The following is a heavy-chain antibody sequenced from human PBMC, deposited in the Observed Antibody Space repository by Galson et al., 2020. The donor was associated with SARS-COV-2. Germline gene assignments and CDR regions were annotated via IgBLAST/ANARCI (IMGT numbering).Heavy chain of an antibody. CDR3: ARDWLGQFDY. V-gene: IGHV3-66*01. CDR1: GFAVSSTY. Sequence: SCAASGFAVSSTYMSWIRQAPGKGLFWVSVIYSDGRTDYADSVKGRFTISRDNSKTTLYLQMNSLTVEDTAIYYCARDWLGQFDYWGQGTRVTVSS. D-gene: IGHD6-19*01. CDR2: IYSDGRT. J-gene: IGHJ4*02.